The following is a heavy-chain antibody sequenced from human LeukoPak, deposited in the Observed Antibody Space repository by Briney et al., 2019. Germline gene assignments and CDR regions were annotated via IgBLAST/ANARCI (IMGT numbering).Heavy chain of an antibody. Sequence: GGSLRLSCAASGLTFSSYGMHWVRQAPGKGLEWVAVISYDGSNKYYADSVKGRFTISRDNSKNTLYLQMNSLRAEDTAVYYCAKGHGRLLWFGELLSEVYFDYWGQGTLVTVSS. J-gene: IGHJ4*02. CDR3: AKGHGRLLWFGELLSEVYFDY. CDR1: GLTFSSYG. V-gene: IGHV3-30*18. CDR2: ISYDGSNK. D-gene: IGHD3-10*01.